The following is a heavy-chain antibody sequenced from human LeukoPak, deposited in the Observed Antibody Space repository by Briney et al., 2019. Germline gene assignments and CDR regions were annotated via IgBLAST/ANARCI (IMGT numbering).Heavy chain of an antibody. CDR2: IWHDGSHK. D-gene: IGHD3-9*01. Sequence: PGRSLRLSCAASGFSFDTYAMHWVRQAPGQGLEWVALIWHDGSHKFYSNSVRGQFTISRDNSKNTVYLQMNNLRPDDTAVYYCAKDPRRYFDWLFGAFDIWGQGTMVTVSS. V-gene: IGHV3-33*06. J-gene: IGHJ3*02. CDR1: GFSFDTYA. CDR3: AKDPRRYFDWLFGAFDI.